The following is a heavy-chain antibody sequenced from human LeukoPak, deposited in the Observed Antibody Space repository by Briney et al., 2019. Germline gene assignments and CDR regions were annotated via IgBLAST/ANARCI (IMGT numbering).Heavy chain of an antibody. J-gene: IGHJ4*02. V-gene: IGHV3-53*04. CDR1: GFTVSSNY. D-gene: IGHD3-22*01. CDR2: IYSGGST. CDR3: AGDPYDSSGYYYPN. Sequence: GGSLRLSCAASGFTVSSNYMSWVRQAPGKGLEWVSVIYSGGSTYYADSVKGRFTISRHNSKSTLYLQMNSLRAEDTAVYYCAGDPYDSSGYYYPNWGQGTLVTVSS.